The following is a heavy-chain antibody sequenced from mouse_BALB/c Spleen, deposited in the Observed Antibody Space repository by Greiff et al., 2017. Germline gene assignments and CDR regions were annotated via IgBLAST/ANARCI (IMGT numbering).Heavy chain of an antibody. CDR3: TRIYDCDTYYCDY. J-gene: IGHJ2*01. CDR2: IYPGNSDT. V-gene: IGHV1-5*01. D-gene: IGHD2-3*01. CDR1: GFTFTSYW. Sequence: VQLQQSGTVLARPGASVKMSCKASGFTFTSYWMHWVKQRPGQGLEWIGAIYPGNSDTSYNQKFKGKAKLTAVTSTSTAYMELSSLTNEDSAVYYCTRIYDCDTYYCDYWGQGTTLTVSS.